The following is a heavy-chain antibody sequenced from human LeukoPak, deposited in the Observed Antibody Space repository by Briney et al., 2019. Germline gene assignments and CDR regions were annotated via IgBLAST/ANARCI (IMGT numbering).Heavy chain of an antibody. Sequence: GRSLRLSCAASGFTFSSYAMHWVRQAPGKGLEWVAVISYDGSNKYYADSVKGRFTISRDNSKNTLYLQMNSLRAEDTAVYYCARESLLRKTYYYGSGSYRIDYWGQGTLVTVSS. CDR2: ISYDGSNK. J-gene: IGHJ4*02. CDR1: GFTFSSYA. V-gene: IGHV3-30-3*01. D-gene: IGHD3-10*01. CDR3: ARESLLRKTYYYGSGSYRIDY.